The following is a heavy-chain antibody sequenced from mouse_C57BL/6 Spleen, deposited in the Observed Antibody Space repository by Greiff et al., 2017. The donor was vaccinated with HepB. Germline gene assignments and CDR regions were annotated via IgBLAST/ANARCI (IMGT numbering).Heavy chain of an antibody. V-gene: IGHV14-4*01. D-gene: IGHD6-1*01. Sequence: EVQLQQSGAELVRPGASVKLSCTASGFNIKDDYMHWVKQRPEQGLEWIGWIDPENGDTEYASKFQGKATITADTSSNTAYLQRSSLTSEDTAVYYCTTAGQLWSYSFDYWGQGTTLTVAS. J-gene: IGHJ2*01. CDR2: IDPENGDT. CDR1: GFNIKDDY. CDR3: TTAGQLWSYSFDY.